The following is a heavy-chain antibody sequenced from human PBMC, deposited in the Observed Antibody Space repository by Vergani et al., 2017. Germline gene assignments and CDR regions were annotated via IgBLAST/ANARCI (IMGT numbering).Heavy chain of an antibody. CDR2: IYWNDAQ. Sequence: QITLKESGPTLVKPTQTLTLTCTFSGFSLNTRGVSVAWIRQPPGKALDWLALIYWNDAQHYSPSLNNRVTITKDTSNNQVVLTMSNMDYVDTGTYYYVYRKTECGTSGCFYPLYYCDYIDVWGQGSTVTVSS. D-gene: IGHD1-7*01. CDR3: VYRKTECGTSGCFYPLYYCDYIDV. J-gene: IGHJ6*03. CDR1: GFSLNTRGVS. V-gene: IGHV2-5*04.